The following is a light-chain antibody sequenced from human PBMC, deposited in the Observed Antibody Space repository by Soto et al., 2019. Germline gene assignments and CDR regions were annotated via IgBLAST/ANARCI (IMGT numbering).Light chain of an antibody. J-gene: IGKJ1*01. CDR3: QQYGSSQWT. CDR1: QSVSSSY. CDR2: GAS. Sequence: EIVLTQSPGTLSLSPGERATLSCRASQSVSSSYLAWYQQKPGQAPSLLIYGASSRATGIPDRFSGSGSGTDFTLTISRLEPDDFAVYYCQQYGSSQWTFGQGTKVEIK. V-gene: IGKV3-20*01.